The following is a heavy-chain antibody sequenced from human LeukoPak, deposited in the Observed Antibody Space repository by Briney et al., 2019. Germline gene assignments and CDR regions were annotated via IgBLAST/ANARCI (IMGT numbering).Heavy chain of an antibody. Sequence: ASVKVSCKASGYTFTGHYIHWVRQAPGQGLEWMGWINPKNAGTNYAQKFQGRVTMTRDTSTGTAYMELSRLRSDDAAVYYCARTLYIAAAPGGFDYWGQGTLVAVSS. J-gene: IGHJ4*02. V-gene: IGHV1-2*02. CDR1: GYTFTGHY. D-gene: IGHD6-13*01. CDR2: INPKNAGT. CDR3: ARTLYIAAAPGGFDY.